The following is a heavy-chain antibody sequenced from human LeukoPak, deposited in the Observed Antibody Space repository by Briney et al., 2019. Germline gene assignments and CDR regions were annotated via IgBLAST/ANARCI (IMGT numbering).Heavy chain of an antibody. J-gene: IGHJ4*02. V-gene: IGHV1-2*02. CDR3: ARDFGYSGYDPLDY. CDR1: GYTFTGYY. CDR2: INPNSGGT. D-gene: IGHD5-12*01. Sequence: ASVKVSCKASGYTFTGYYMHWVRQAPGQGLEWMGWINPNSGGTNYAQKFQGRVTMTRDTSISTAYMELSRLRSDDTAVYYCARDFGYSGYDPLDYWGQGALVTVSS.